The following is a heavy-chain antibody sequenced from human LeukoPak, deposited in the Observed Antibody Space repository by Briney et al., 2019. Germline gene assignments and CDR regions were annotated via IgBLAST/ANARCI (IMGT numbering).Heavy chain of an antibody. V-gene: IGHV3-30*18. CDR1: GFTFSSYG. J-gene: IGHJ6*02. Sequence: GGSLRLSCAASGFTFSSYGMHWVRQAPGKGLEWVAVISYDGSNKYYADSVKGRFTISRDNSKNTLYLQMNSLRAEDAAVYYCAKDVIAVASTHRYYYYYGMDVWGQGTTVTVSS. CDR3: AKDVIAVASTHRYYYYYGMDV. CDR2: ISYDGSNK. D-gene: IGHD6-19*01.